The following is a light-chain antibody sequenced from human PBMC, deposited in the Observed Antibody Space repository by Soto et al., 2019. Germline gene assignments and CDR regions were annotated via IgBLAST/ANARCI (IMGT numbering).Light chain of an antibody. V-gene: IGLV2-8*01. CDR2: EVS. CDR1: SSDVCGYNY. Sequence: QSALAQPPSASGSPGQSVTISCTGTSSDVCGYNYVSWYQQHPGKAPKLIISEVSKRPSGVPDRFSGSKSGNTASLTVSGLQAEDEADYYCTSHAGSNNYVFGTGTKVTVL. J-gene: IGLJ1*01. CDR3: TSHAGSNNYV.